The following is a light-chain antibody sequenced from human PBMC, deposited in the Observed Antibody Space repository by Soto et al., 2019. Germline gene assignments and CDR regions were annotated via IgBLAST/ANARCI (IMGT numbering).Light chain of an antibody. CDR3: QQYGSSPWT. Sequence: EILLTQSPGALAVSPGEVATLSCRASQSVRDNLAWYQQKPGQAPRLLIYGISDRATGIPDRFSGSGSGTDFTLTISRLEPEDFAVYYCQQYGSSPWTFGQGTKVDIK. CDR2: GIS. V-gene: IGKV3-20*01. J-gene: IGKJ1*01. CDR1: QSVRDN.